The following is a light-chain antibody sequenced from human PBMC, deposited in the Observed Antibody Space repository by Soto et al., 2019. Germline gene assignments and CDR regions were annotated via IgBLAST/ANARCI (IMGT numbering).Light chain of an antibody. CDR2: GAS. Sequence: EIVLTQSPGTLSLSPGERATLSCRASQSVSRSYLAWYQQKPGQAPRLLIYGASSRATGIPDRFSGSGSGTDFTLTISRLEPEDFAVYYCQQYGSSRTWTFGQGTKVEIK. CDR1: QSVSRSY. V-gene: IGKV3-20*01. CDR3: QQYGSSRTWT. J-gene: IGKJ1*01.